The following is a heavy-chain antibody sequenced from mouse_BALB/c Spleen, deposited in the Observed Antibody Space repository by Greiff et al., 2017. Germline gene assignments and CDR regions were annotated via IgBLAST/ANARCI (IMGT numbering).Heavy chain of an antibody. Sequence: VQLQQSGPELMKPGASVKISCKASGYSFTSYYMHWVKQSHGKSLEWIGYIDPFNGGTSYNQKFKGKATLTVDKSSSTAYMHLSSLTSEDSAVYYCAREDAMDYWGQGTSVTVSS. CDR3: AREDAMDY. V-gene: IGHV1S135*01. CDR2: IDPFNGGT. J-gene: IGHJ4*01. CDR1: GYSFTSYY.